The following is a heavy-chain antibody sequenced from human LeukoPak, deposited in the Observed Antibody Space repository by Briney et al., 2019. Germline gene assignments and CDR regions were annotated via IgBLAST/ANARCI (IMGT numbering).Heavy chain of an antibody. V-gene: IGHV3-21*01. D-gene: IGHD2-15*01. CDR3: ARDRDRYCSGGSCLVFDY. CDR2: ISSSSSYI. J-gene: IGHJ4*02. Sequence: GGSLRLSCVASGFTFSTYSIHWVRQAPGKGLEWVSSISSSSSYIYYADSVKGRFTISRDNAKNSLYLQMNSLRAEDTAVYYCARDRDRYCSGGSCLVFDYWGQGTLVTVSS. CDR1: GFTFSTYS.